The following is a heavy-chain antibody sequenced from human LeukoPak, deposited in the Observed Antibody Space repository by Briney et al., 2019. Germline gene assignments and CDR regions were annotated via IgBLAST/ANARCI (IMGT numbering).Heavy chain of an antibody. CDR1: GFTFSDYA. CDR2: ISGSGLRT. D-gene: IGHD1-26*01. Sequence: GGSLRLSCTASGFTFSDYAMTWVRQAPGTGLELVSHISGSGLRTYYADSVKGRYTISRDNSKNTLYLQMNSLRAEDTAVYYCAEEVGSTYPTFDYWGPGTLVTVSS. J-gene: IGHJ4*02. CDR3: AEEVGSTYPTFDY. V-gene: IGHV3-23*01.